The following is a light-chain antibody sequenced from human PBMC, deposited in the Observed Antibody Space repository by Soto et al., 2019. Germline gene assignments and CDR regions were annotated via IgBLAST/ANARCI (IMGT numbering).Light chain of an antibody. Sequence: EIVMTQSPDTLSVSPGESATLSCRARQSISNNLAWYQQKPGQAPRLLIYGASTRTTGIPARFSGSGSGTEFTLTTRSLRSKDLPFYYCQQYNNWPYTFARGTNLEIK. CDR1: QSISNN. V-gene: IGKV3-15*01. J-gene: IGKJ2*01. CDR2: GAS. CDR3: QQYNNWPYT.